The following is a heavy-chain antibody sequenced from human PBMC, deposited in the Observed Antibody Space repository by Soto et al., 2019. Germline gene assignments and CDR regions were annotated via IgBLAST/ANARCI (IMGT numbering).Heavy chain of an antibody. CDR2: ISGSGGST. CDR3: ARDQGYQDSSGYQYGMDV. Sequence: PGGSLRLSCAASGFTFSSYAMSWVRQAPGKGLEWVSAISGSGGSTYYADSVKGRFTISRDNSKNTLYLQMNSLRAEDTAVYYCARDQGYQDSSGYQYGMDVWGQGTTVTVSS. J-gene: IGHJ6*02. D-gene: IGHD3-22*01. V-gene: IGHV3-23*01. CDR1: GFTFSSYA.